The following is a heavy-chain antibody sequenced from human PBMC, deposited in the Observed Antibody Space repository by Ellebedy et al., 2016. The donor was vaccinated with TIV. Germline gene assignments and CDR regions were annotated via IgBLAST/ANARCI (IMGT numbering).Heavy chain of an antibody. CDR2: INTDGTAK. V-gene: IGHV3-74*01. CDR3: ARDRSMTPDS. J-gene: IGHJ4*02. D-gene: IGHD2/OR15-2a*01. CDR1: GFTFSSYW. Sequence: GGSLRLXXAASGFTFSSYWMHWVRQAPGKGLVWVSIINTDGTAKRYADSVKGRFTISRDNAKNTLYLQMNSLRADDTAVYYCARDRSMTPDSWGQGSLVTVS.